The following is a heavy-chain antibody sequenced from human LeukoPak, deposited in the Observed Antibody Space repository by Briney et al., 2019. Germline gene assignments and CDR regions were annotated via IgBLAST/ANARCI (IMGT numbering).Heavy chain of an antibody. CDR2: IIPILGIA. D-gene: IGHD6-6*01. Sequence: SVKVSCKASGGTFSSYAISWVRQAPGQGLEWRGRIIPILGIANYAQKFQGRVTITADKSTSTAYMELSSLRSEDTAVYYCARETYSSSTPRKNWFDPWGQGTLVTVSS. CDR1: GGTFSSYA. J-gene: IGHJ5*02. CDR3: ARETYSSSTPRKNWFDP. V-gene: IGHV1-69*04.